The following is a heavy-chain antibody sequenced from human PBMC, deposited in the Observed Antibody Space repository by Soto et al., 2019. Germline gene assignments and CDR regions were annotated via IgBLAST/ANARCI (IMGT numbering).Heavy chain of an antibody. CDR3: AKDKAGYSSAFDY. J-gene: IGHJ4*02. V-gene: IGHV3-48*01. CDR2: IHSRSSHI. Sequence: PGGSLRLSCAASGFTFDNYAMNWVRQAPGKGLEWVSYIHSRSSHIFYADSVKGRFTISRDNAKNTLYLQMNSLRAEDTAVYYCAKDKAGYSSAFDYWGQGTLVTVSS. CDR1: GFTFDNYA. D-gene: IGHD5-18*01.